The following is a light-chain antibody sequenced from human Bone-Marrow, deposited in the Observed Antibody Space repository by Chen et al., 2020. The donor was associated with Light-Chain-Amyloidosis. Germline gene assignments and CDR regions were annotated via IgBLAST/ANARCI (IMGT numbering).Light chain of an antibody. CDR3: QSADSSGTYEVI. CDR1: DLPTKY. Sequence: SYELTHPPSVSVSPGQTARITCSGDDLPTKYAYWYQQKPGQAPVLVIHRDTERPWGISERFSGSSSGTTATLTISGVQAEDEADYHCQSADSSGTYEVIFGGGTKLTVL. J-gene: IGLJ2*01. V-gene: IGLV3-25*03. CDR2: RDT.